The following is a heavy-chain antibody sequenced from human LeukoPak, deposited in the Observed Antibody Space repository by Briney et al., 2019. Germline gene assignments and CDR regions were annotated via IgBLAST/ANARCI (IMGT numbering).Heavy chain of an antibody. Sequence: GGSLRLSCAASGFTFGSYAIHWVRQAPGKGLEWVAVISYDGSNKYYADSVKGRFTISRDNSKNTLYLQMNSLRAEDTAVYYCARGRPHGNDYWGQGTLVTVSS. CDR1: GFTFGSYA. V-gene: IGHV3-30-3*01. J-gene: IGHJ4*02. CDR3: ARGRPHGNDY. D-gene: IGHD4-23*01. CDR2: ISYDGSNK.